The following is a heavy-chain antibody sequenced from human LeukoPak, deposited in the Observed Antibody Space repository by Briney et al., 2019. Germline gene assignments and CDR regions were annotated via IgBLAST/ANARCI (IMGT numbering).Heavy chain of an antibody. CDR2: IDSNTGDT. D-gene: IGHD1-26*01. J-gene: IGHJ4*02. CDR1: GYTFTAYY. CDR3: ARDRSITEKYIGRYFHDY. Sequence: GASVTVSCKASGYTFTAYYLHWVRQAPGQGLEWMGWIDSNTGDTKYTQKFQGRVSMTRDTSFNTAYMELSRLTSDDTAVYYCARDRSITEKYIGRYFHDYWGQGSLVTVSS. V-gene: IGHV1-2*02.